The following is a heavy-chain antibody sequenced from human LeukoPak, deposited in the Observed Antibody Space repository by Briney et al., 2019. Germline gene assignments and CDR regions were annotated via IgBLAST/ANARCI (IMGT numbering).Heavy chain of an antibody. Sequence: SETLSLTRTVFGVSISSSSYYWGWIRQPPGKGLEWIGSIYYSGSTYYNPSLKSRVTVSVDTSKNQFSLNLSSVTAADTAVYYCARHPTVTTFYVHHWGQGTLVTVSS. J-gene: IGHJ1*01. CDR2: IYYSGST. CDR1: GVSISSSSYY. CDR3: ARHPTVTTFYVHH. V-gene: IGHV4-39*01. D-gene: IGHD4-17*01.